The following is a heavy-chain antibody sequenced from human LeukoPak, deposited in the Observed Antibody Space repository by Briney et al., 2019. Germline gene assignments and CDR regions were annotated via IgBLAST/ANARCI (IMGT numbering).Heavy chain of an antibody. CDR3: AKAGVSGRRIDY. CDR2: ISYDGSNK. J-gene: IGHJ4*02. Sequence: PGGSLRLSCAASGFTFSSYGMHWVRQAPGKGLEWVAVISYDGSNKYYADSVKGRFTISRDNSKNTLYLQMNSLRAEDTAVYYCAKAGVSGRRIDYWGQGTLVTVSS. V-gene: IGHV3-30*18. D-gene: IGHD2-8*01. CDR1: GFTFSSYG.